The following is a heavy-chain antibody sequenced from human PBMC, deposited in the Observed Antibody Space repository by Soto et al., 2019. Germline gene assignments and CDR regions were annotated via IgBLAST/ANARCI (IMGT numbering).Heavy chain of an antibody. CDR3: AKDHSAPIDY. CDR1: GFTFSSYG. V-gene: IGHV3-23*01. CDR2: ISGSGGST. J-gene: IGHJ4*02. Sequence: GGSLRLSCAASGFTFSSYGMHWVRQAPGKGLEWVSAISGSGGSTYYADSVKGRFTISRDNSKNTLYLQMNSLRAEDTAVYYCAKDHSAPIDYWGQGTLVTVSS. D-gene: IGHD3-10*01.